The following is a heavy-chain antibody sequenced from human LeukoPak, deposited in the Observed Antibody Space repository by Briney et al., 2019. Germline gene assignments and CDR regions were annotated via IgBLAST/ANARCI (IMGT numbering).Heavy chain of an antibody. D-gene: IGHD3-16*02. V-gene: IGHV4-34*01. CDR3: ARGADPYKIAY. Sequence: PSETLSLTCAVYGGSFSGYYWSWIRQSPGKGLEWIGEIHPSGSIHYNPSLESRINISPDTSKNRFSLKLSSVTTADTALYYCARGADPYKIAYWGPGTLVTVSS. CDR1: GGSFSGYY. CDR2: IHPSGSI. J-gene: IGHJ4*02.